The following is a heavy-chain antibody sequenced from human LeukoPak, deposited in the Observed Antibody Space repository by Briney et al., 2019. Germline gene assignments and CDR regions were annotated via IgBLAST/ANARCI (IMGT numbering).Heavy chain of an antibody. CDR2: IKTSGST. D-gene: IGHD6-19*01. J-gene: IGHJ4*02. Sequence: GGSLRVSCTASGFTFNNYVMSWVRQAPGKGLERVSSIKTSGSTDYADSVKGRFTISRDNSKNTLYLQMNSLRVEDTAVYYCAKVRPPPGSGWYGGDDSWGQGTLVTVSS. CDR3: AKVRPPPGSGWYGGDDS. CDR1: GFTFNNYV. V-gene: IGHV3-23*05.